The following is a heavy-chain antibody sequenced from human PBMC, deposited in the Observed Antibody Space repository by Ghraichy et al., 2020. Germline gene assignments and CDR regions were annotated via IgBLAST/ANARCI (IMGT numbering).Heavy chain of an antibody. Sequence: SQTLSLTCAISGDSVSSNSGSWNWIRQSPSRGLEWLGRTYYRSKWINEYARSVKSRIAIDPDTSKNQFSLQLNSVTPDDTAVYYCARGHLRVGMDVWGQGTTVTVSS. CDR2: TYYRSKWIN. D-gene: IGHD4-17*01. CDR3: ARGHLRVGMDV. CDR1: GDSVSSNSGS. V-gene: IGHV6-1*01. J-gene: IGHJ6*02.